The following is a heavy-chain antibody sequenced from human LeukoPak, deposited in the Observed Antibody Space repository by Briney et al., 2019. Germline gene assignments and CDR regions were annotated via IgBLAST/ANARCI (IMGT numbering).Heavy chain of an antibody. Sequence: PGGSLRLSCAASGFNFTNYNMNWVRQAPGKGLEWVSSIHSSSGSIYYADSLKGRFTISRDNAKNSLFLQMNSLRAEDTAVYYCAREIYYDSSGYYRRDYYYYGMDVWGQGTTVTVSS. CDR1: GFNFTNYN. CDR2: IHSSSGSI. CDR3: AREIYYDSSGYYRRDYYYYGMDV. V-gene: IGHV3-21*01. D-gene: IGHD3-22*01. J-gene: IGHJ6*02.